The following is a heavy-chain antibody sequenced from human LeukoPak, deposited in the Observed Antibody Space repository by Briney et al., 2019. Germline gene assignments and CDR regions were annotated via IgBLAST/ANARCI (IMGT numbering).Heavy chain of an antibody. CDR3: ARLRNGCSSTSCYTQGFDP. J-gene: IGHJ5*02. Sequence: SETLSLTCTVSGGSISSYYCTWIRQPPGKGLEWIGYIYYSGSTNYNPSLKSRVTISVDTSKNQFSLKLSSVTAADTAVYYCARLRNGCSSTSCYTQGFDPWGQGTLVTVSS. V-gene: IGHV4-59*01. CDR1: GGSISSYY. CDR2: IYYSGST. D-gene: IGHD2-2*02.